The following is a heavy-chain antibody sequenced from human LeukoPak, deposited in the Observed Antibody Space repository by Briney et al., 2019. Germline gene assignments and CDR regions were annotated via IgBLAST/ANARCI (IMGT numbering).Heavy chain of an antibody. D-gene: IGHD3-3*01. CDR1: GGSISSYY. CDR3: ARVSPYYDFWSGYFGWFDP. CDR2: IYYSGST. V-gene: IGHV4-59*01. Sequence: SETLSLTCTVSGGSISSYYWSWLRQPPGKGLEWIGYIYYSGSTNYNPSLKSRVTISVDTSKNQFSLKLSSVTAADTAVYYCARVSPYYDFWSGYFGWFDPWGQGTLVTVSS. J-gene: IGHJ5*02.